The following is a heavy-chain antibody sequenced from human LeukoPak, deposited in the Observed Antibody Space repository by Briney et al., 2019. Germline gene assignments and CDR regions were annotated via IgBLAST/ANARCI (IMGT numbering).Heavy chain of an antibody. CDR2: IYYNGGT. V-gene: IGHV4-31*11. CDR1: GASVSRGGYY. J-gene: IGHJ4*02. CDR3: ATEGDTTPGVH. D-gene: IGHD1-26*01. Sequence: SQTLSLTCAVSGASVSRGGYYWSWIRQHPGKGLEWIGYIYYNGGTYYNPSLRSRVTISLDTSKNHFSLKLSSVTVADTAVYYCATEGDTTPGVHWGRGTLVTVSS.